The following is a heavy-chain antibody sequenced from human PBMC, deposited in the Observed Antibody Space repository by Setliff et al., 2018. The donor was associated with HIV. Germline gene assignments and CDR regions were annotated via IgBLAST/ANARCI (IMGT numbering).Heavy chain of an antibody. V-gene: IGHV3-20*04. Sequence: PGGSLRLSCAASGFPFEDYDRAWVRQVPGKGRAWVSGIHWKDDRTGYADSVNGRFTISRDNVKKSLYLQMNSPTAEDTALYYCATRGLCEWDFWGQGTRGTVPS. D-gene: IGHD2-2*01. CDR3: ATRGLCEWDF. J-gene: IGHJ1*01. CDR1: GFPFEDYD. CDR2: IHWKDDRT.